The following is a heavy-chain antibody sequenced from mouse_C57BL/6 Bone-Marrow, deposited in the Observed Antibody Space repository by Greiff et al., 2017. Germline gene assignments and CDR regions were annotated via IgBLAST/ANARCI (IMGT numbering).Heavy chain of an antibody. D-gene: IGHD1-1*02. V-gene: IGHV1-66*01. CDR3: VSRGGYYAMDY. J-gene: IGHJ4*01. CDR1: GYSFTSYY. CDR2: IYPGSGNT. Sequence: VQLQQSGPELVKPGASVKISCKASGYSFTSYYIHWVKQRPGQGLEWIGWIYPGSGNTKYNEKFKGKATLTADTSSSTAYMQLSSLTSEDSAVYYCVSRGGYYAMDYWGQGTSVTVSS.